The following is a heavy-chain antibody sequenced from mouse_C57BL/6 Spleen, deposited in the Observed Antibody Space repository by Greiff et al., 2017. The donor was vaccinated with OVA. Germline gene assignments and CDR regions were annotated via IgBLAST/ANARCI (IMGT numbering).Heavy chain of an antibody. CDR1: GFTFTAYY. CDR3: ARSDYYGSSQFAY. J-gene: IGHJ3*01. D-gene: IGHD1-1*01. Sequence: EVQGVESGGGLVQPGGSLSLSCAASGFTFTAYYMSWVRQPPGKALEWLGFIRNKANGYTTEYSASVKGRFTISRDNSQSILYLQMNALRAEDSATYYCARSDYYGSSQFAYWGQGTLVTVSA. CDR2: IRNKANGYTT. V-gene: IGHV7-3*01.